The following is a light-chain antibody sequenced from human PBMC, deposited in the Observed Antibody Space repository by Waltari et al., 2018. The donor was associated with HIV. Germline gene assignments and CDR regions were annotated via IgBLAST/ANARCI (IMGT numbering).Light chain of an antibody. J-gene: IGKJ2*01. Sequence: DMVFTQYQATLSLSPGETATLSWRASQTVSTFLARYQHKPGQSPRLLSSGVSARAPGIPVRFSGSGSETDFTLTISGLEPDDFAVYFCQQRKYLYTFGQGTTVEI. CDR1: QTVSTF. CDR2: GVS. CDR3: QQRKYLYT. V-gene: IGKV3-11*01.